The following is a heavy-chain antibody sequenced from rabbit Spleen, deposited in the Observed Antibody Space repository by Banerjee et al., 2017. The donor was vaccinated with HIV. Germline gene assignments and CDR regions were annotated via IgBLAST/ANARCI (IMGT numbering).Heavy chain of an antibody. CDR1: GFSFNSGYD. CDR2: IYGGSSVNT. CDR3: ARDAGTSFSTYGMDL. Sequence: QSLEESGGGLVKPGASLTLTCTASGFSFNSGYDMCWVRQAPGKGLEWIACIYGGSSVNTYYATWAKGRFTISKTSSTTVTLQMTSLTAADTATYFCARDAGTSFSTYGMDLWGQGTLVTVS. D-gene: IGHD8-1*01. J-gene: IGHJ6*01. V-gene: IGHV1S40*01.